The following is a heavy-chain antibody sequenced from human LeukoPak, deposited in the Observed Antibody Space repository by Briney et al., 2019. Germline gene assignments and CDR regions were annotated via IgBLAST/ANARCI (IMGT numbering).Heavy chain of an antibody. CDR2: INSSAST. CDR3: ARGGGHDAFDI. V-gene: IGHV4-4*07. Sequence: SETLSLTCTVSGDSLRSYYWSLIRQSAGKGLEWIGRINSSASTNYKPSLKSRVTMSVDTSKNQFSLSLTSVTAADTAVYYCARGGGHDAFDIWGQGTMVTVSS. J-gene: IGHJ3*02. CDR1: GDSLRSYY.